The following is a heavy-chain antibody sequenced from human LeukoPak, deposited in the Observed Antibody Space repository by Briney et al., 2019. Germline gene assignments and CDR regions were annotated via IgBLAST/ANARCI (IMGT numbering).Heavy chain of an antibody. J-gene: IGHJ4*02. Sequence: KPSETLSLTCTVSGGSISSHYWSWIRQPPGKGLEWMGYIYYSGSTNYNPSLKSRVTISVDTSKNQFSLKLSPVTAADTAVYYCARGSSSWYYFDYWGQGTLVTVSS. CDR3: ARGSSSWYYFDY. CDR2: IYYSGST. CDR1: GGSISSHY. D-gene: IGHD6-13*01. V-gene: IGHV4-59*11.